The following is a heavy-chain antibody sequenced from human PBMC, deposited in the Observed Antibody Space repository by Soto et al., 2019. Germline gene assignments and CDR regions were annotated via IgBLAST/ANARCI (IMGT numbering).Heavy chain of an antibody. CDR2: IIPIFGTA. CDR1: GGTFSSYA. J-gene: IGHJ4*02. V-gene: IGHV1-69*01. Sequence: QVQLVQSGAEVKKPGSPVKVSCKASGGTFSSYAISWVRQAPGQGLEWMGGIIPIFGTANYAQKFQGRVTITADESTSTAYMELSSRRSEDTAVYYCARAPTAKWLVGGYFDYWGQGTLVTVSS. CDR3: ARAPTAKWLVGGYFDY. D-gene: IGHD6-19*01.